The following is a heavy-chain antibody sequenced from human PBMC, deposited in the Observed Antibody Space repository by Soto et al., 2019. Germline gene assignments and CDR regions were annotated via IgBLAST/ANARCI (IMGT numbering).Heavy chain of an antibody. CDR2: ISYDGSNK. V-gene: IGHV3-30-3*01. CDR1: GFTFSSYA. CDR3: ARKYYDSSGYYGPFDY. J-gene: IGHJ4*02. Sequence: QVQLVESGGGVVQPGRSLRLSCAASGFTFSSYAMHWVRQAPGKGLEWVAVISYDGSNKYYADSVKGRFTISRDNSKNTLYLKMNSLRAEDTAVYYCARKYYDSSGYYGPFDYWGQGTLVTVSS. D-gene: IGHD3-22*01.